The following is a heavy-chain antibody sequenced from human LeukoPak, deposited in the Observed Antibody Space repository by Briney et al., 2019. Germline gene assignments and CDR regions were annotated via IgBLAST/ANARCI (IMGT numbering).Heavy chain of an antibody. CDR2: IYHSGST. J-gene: IGHJ3*02. V-gene: IGHV4-30-2*01. CDR3: ARRWLGFVVVPAATGDAFDI. D-gene: IGHD2-2*01. CDR1: GGSISSGGYY. Sequence: PSETLSLTCTVSGGSISSGGYYWSWIRQPPGKGLEWIGYIYHSGSTYYNPSLKSRVTISVDTSKNQFSLKLSSVTAADTAVYYCARRWLGFVVVPAATGDAFDIWGQGTMVTVSS.